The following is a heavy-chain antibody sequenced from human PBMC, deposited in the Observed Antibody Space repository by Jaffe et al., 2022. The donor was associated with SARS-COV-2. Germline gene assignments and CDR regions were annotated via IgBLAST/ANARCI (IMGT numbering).Heavy chain of an antibody. Sequence: QVQLQQSGPGLVKPSQTLSLTCAISGDSVSSNSAAWNWIRQSPSRGLEWLGRTYYRSKWYNDYAVSVKSRITINPDTSKNQFSLQLNSVTPEDTAVYYCARDQAQLVLGDYYYYGMDVWGQGTTVTVSS. J-gene: IGHJ6*02. V-gene: IGHV6-1*01. D-gene: IGHD6-6*01. CDR1: GDSVSSNSAA. CDR3: ARDQAQLVLGDYYYYGMDV. CDR2: TYYRSKWYN.